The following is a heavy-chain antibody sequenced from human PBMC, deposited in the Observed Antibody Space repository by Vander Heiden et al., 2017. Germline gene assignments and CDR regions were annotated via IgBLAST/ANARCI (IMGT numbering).Heavy chain of an antibody. CDR2: ISSTSTYI. V-gene: IGHV3-21*02. CDR1: GFPFNSYS. Sequence: EVQLVESGGGLVKPGESLRLSCGASGFPFNSYSINWVRQAPGKGLEWVSSISSTSTYIFYADSVRGRFTISRDNARNSVYLQINSLRAEDTAVYFCARTVATPRSDAFDIWGQGTVVTVSS. CDR3: ARTVATPRSDAFDI. D-gene: IGHD6-13*01. J-gene: IGHJ3*02.